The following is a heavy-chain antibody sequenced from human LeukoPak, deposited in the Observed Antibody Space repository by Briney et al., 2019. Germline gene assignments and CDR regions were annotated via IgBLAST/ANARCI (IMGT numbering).Heavy chain of an antibody. Sequence: PGGSLRLSCAASGFTFSAYHMNWVRQAPGKGLEWVSSISGSGTDMFFEDSVRDRFTISRDNAENSLYLRMDSPTAEDTAMYYCARDMGRDSFDIWGQGTMVIVSS. V-gene: IGHV3-21*01. CDR1: GFTFSAYH. J-gene: IGHJ3*02. D-gene: IGHD3-10*01. CDR2: ISGSGTDM. CDR3: ARDMGRDSFDI.